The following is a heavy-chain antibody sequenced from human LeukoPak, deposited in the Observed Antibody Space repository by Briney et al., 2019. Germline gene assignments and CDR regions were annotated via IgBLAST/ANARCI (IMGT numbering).Heavy chain of an antibody. CDR3: ARETVVVITTDRILNEDTYYFDY. CDR2: IIPIFGTA. V-gene: IGHV1-69*13. J-gene: IGHJ4*02. D-gene: IGHD3-22*01. Sequence: SVKVSCKASGGTFSSYAISWVRQAPGQGLEWMGGIIPIFGTANYAQRFQGRVTITADESTSTAYMELSSLRSEDTAVYYCARETVVVITTDRILNEDTYYFDYWGQGTLVTVSS. CDR1: GGTFSSYA.